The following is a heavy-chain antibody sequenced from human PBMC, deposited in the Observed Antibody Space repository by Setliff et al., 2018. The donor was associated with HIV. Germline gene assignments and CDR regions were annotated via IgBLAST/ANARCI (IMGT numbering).Heavy chain of an antibody. CDR1: GGSFSGYY. Sequence: SETLSLTCAVYGGSFSGYYWSWTRQPPGKGLEWIGEINHSGSTNYNPSLKSRVTISVDTSKNQFSLKLSSVIAADTAVYYCARIFGDQGYYYGMDVWGQGTTVTVSS. CDR3: ARIFGDQGYYYGMDV. CDR2: INHSGST. V-gene: IGHV4-34*01. D-gene: IGHD3-3*01. J-gene: IGHJ6*02.